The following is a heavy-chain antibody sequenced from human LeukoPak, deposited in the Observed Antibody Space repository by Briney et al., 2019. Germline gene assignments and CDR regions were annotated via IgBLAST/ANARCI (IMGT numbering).Heavy chain of an antibody. CDR2: IYYSGST. CDR3: ASLVVATRTFDP. V-gene: IGHV4-39*01. CDR1: GGSISSSSYY. J-gene: IGHJ5*02. Sequence: SETLSLTCTVSGGSISSSSYYWGWIRQPPGKGLEWIGSIYYSGSTYYNPSLKSRVTISVDTSKNQFSLKLSSVTAADTAVYYCASLVVATRTFDPWGQGTLVTVPS. D-gene: IGHD2-15*01.